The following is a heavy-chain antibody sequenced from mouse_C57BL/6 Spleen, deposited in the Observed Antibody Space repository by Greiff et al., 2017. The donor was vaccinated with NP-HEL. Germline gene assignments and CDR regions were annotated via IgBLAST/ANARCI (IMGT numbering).Heavy chain of an antibody. CDR3: VRHPYYYGFDY. CDR2: IRSKSNNYAT. V-gene: IGHV10-1*01. Sequence: EVQLVESGGGLVQPKGSLKLSCAASGFSFNTYAMNWVRQAPGKGLEWVARIRSKSNNYATYYADSVKDRFTISRDDSESMLYLQMNNLKTEDTAMYYCVRHPYYYGFDYWGQGTTLTVSS. J-gene: IGHJ2*01. CDR1: GFSFNTYA. D-gene: IGHD1-1*01.